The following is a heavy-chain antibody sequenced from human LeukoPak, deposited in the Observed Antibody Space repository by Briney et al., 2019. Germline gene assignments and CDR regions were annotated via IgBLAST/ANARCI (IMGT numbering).Heavy chain of an antibody. J-gene: IGHJ3*02. Sequence: ASVKVSCKDSGYTFTSYGISWVRQAPGQGLEWMGRINPNSGGTNYAQKFQGRVTMTRDTSISTAYMELSRLRSDDTAVYYCARDHLYYYDSSGYYYDAFDIWGQGTMVTVSS. D-gene: IGHD3-22*01. V-gene: IGHV1-2*06. CDR2: INPNSGGT. CDR3: ARDHLYYYDSSGYYYDAFDI. CDR1: GYTFTSYG.